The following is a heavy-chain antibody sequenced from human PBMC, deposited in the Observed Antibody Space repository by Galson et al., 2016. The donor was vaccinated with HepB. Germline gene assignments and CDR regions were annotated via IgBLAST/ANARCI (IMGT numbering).Heavy chain of an antibody. V-gene: IGHV4-59*01. D-gene: IGHD2-2*01. CDR2: IFYTETT. J-gene: IGHJ3*01. CDR3: AKDPAAGHGAFDV. Sequence: SETLSLTCSVSGDPISGYYWSWIRQSPGKGLEWIGHIFYTETTKYNPSLKDRVSMSVDTSTNQLSLSLTSVTASDTAIYYCAKDPAAGHGAFDVWGQGTTVTVSS. CDR1: GDPISGYY.